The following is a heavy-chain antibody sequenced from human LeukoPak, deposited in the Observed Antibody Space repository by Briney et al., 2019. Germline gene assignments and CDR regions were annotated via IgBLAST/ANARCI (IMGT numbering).Heavy chain of an antibody. Sequence: GRSLRLSCAASGFTFSSYAMHWVRQAPGKGLEWEAVISYDGSNKYYADSVKGRFTISRDTSKNTLYLQMNSLRPEDTTVYYCARGGGYYDTSGYYLLYWGQGTLVTVSS. J-gene: IGHJ4*02. CDR1: GFTFSSYA. V-gene: IGHV3-30-3*01. CDR2: ISYDGSNK. CDR3: ARGGGYYDTSGYYLLY. D-gene: IGHD3-22*01.